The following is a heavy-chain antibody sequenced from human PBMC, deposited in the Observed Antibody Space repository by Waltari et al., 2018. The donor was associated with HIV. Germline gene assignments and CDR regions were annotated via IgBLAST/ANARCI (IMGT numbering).Heavy chain of an antibody. CDR3: ARGFSGFDY. Sequence: QVQLVQSGAEVQNPGASVKGSCKASGYTFTRYYMHWVRQAPGQGLEWMGVINPSGERTVYAQKFQGRVTMTRDASTSTVYMVLSTLRSEDTAVYYCARGFSGFDYWGQGTLITVSS. V-gene: IGHV1-46*01. J-gene: IGHJ4*02. CDR2: INPSGERT. CDR1: GYTFTRYY.